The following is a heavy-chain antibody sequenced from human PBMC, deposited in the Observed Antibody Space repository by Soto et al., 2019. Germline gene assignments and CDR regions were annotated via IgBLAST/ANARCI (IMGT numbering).Heavy chain of an antibody. V-gene: IGHV1-18*01. J-gene: IGHJ6*02. CDR3: ARERVVVPAAMGGTYYYYGMDV. CDR1: GYTFTSYG. Sequence: ASVKVSCKASGYTFTSYGISWVRQAPGQGLEWMGWISAYNGNTNYAQKLQGRVTMTTDTSTSTAYKELRSLRSDDTAVYYCARERVVVPAAMGGTYYYYGMDVWGQGTTVTVSS. D-gene: IGHD2-2*01. CDR2: ISAYNGNT.